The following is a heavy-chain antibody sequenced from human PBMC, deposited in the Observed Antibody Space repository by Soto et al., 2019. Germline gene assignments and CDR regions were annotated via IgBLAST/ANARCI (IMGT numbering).Heavy chain of an antibody. CDR3: ARGGEAARRY. J-gene: IGHJ4*02. Sequence: PGGSLRLSCAASGFTFSDYYMSLIRQSPGKGLEWVSYISISGSTMYYADSVKGRFTISRDNAKNSLYLQMNSLRAEDTAVYYCARGGEAARRYWGQGMLVTVSS. D-gene: IGHD6-13*01. V-gene: IGHV3-11*01. CDR1: GFTFSDYY. CDR2: ISISGSTM.